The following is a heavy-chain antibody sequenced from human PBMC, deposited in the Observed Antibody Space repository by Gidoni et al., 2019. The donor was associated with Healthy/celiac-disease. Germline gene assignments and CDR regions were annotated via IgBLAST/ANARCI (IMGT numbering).Heavy chain of an antibody. D-gene: IGHD2-8*01. V-gene: IGHV1-8*01. CDR3: ARWFGVQVVIVYYYYGMDV. CDR2: MNPNRGNT. CDR1: GSTVTRYD. J-gene: IGHJ6*02. Sequence: QVQLVQSGGVVKRPGASVKVSCKVCGSTVTRYDLHWVRPAPGQGLEWIGWMNPNRGNTGYEQKFQGRVTMTKNTSISTAYMELSSLRSEDAAVYCCARWFGVQVVIVYYYYGMDVWGQGTPVTVSS.